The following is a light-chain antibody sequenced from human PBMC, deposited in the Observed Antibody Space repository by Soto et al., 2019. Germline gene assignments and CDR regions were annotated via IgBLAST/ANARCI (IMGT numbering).Light chain of an antibody. CDR2: AAS. J-gene: IGKJ4*01. CDR3: QQTSSLPLT. Sequence: DIQMTQSPSSVSASVGDRVTITCRASQGITSWLAWYQQKPGRAPKLLIYAASSLQSGVPSRFSGSGSGRDFTLTISSLQHEDFATYFCQQTSSLPLTFGGGTKVEIK. V-gene: IGKV1-12*01. CDR1: QGITSW.